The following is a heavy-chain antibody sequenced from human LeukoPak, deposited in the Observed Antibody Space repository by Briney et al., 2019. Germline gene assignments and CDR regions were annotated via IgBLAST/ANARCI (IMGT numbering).Heavy chain of an antibody. CDR3: AKDYYSSGRVLDY. Sequence: TGGSLRLSCAASGFTFSSYGMHWVRQAPGKGLEGVAFIRYDGSNKYYADSVKGRFTISRDNSKNTLYLQMNSLRAEDTAVYYCAKDYYSSGRVLDYWGQGTLVTVSS. V-gene: IGHV3-30*02. J-gene: IGHJ4*02. D-gene: IGHD6-19*01. CDR1: GFTFSSYG. CDR2: IRYDGSNK.